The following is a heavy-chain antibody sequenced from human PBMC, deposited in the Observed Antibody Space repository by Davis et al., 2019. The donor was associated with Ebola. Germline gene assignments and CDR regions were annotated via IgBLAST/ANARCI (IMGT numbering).Heavy chain of an antibody. CDR3: VRDLRGWGDLNY. J-gene: IGHJ4*02. V-gene: IGHV1-46*01. CDR1: GDTFTSYY. Sequence: ASVKVSCKASGDTFTSYYMHWVRQAAGQGLEWMGIINPSGGSTSYAQKFQGRVTMTRDTSTNTLYMELSSLTSGDTAVYYCVRDLRGWGDLNYWGQGTLVTVSS. CDR2: INPSGGST. D-gene: IGHD3-10*01.